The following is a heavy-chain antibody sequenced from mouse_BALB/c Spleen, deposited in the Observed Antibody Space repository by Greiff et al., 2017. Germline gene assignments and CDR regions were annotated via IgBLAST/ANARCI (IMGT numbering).Heavy chain of an antibody. CDR1: GFSLTSYG. V-gene: IGHV2-9*02. CDR2: IWAGGST. CDR3: ARSLEGFAY. D-gene: IGHD1-2*01. Sequence: EQRVESGPGLVAPSQSLSITCTVSGFSLTSYGVHWARQPPGKGLEWLGVIWAGGSTNYNSALMSRLSISEDNSKSQVFLKMNSLQTDDTAMYYCARSLEGFAYWGQGTLVTVSA. J-gene: IGHJ3*01.